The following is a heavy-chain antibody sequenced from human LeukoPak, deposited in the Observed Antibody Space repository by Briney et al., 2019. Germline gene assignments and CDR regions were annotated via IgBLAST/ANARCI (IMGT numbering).Heavy chain of an antibody. V-gene: IGHV1-18*01. Sequence: ASVKVSCKASGYTFIGYGISWVRQARGQGLEWMGWINAYNGDINYAQKFQGRVTLTTDTTTTTDFMELKSLRSDDTAVYYCARDGSGWWDDYWGQGTLVTVSS. CDR1: GYTFIGYG. J-gene: IGHJ4*02. D-gene: IGHD6-19*01. CDR3: ARDGSGWWDDY. CDR2: INAYNGDI.